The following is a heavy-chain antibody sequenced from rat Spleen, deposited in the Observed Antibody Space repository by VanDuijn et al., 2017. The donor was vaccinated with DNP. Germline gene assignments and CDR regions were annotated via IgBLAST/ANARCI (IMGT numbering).Heavy chain of an antibody. Sequence: EVQLEESGGDLVQPGRSLKLSCVASGFSFNNYWMTWVRQVPGKGMEWVASISSGGGTTYYPDPVKGRFTISRENAKSTLYLQVDSLRSEDTATYYCATIMYSTEYYAMDAWGQGTSVTVSS. CDR2: ISSGGGTT. CDR1: GFSFNNYW. D-gene: IGHD1-6*01. V-gene: IGHV5-31*01. CDR3: ATIMYSTEYYAMDA. J-gene: IGHJ4*01.